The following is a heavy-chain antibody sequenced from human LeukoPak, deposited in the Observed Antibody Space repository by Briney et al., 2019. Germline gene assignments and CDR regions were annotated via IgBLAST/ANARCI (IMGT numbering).Heavy chain of an antibody. V-gene: IGHV4-39*07. J-gene: IGHJ5*02. D-gene: IGHD2-2*01. Sequence: KSSETLSLTCTVSGGSISSSSYYWGWIRQPPGKGLEWIGSIYYSGSTNYNPSLKSRVTISVDTSKNQFSLKLSSVTAADTAVYYCARARYCSSTSCPGWFDPWGQGTLVTVSS. CDR2: IYYSGST. CDR3: ARARYCSSTSCPGWFDP. CDR1: GGSISSSSYY.